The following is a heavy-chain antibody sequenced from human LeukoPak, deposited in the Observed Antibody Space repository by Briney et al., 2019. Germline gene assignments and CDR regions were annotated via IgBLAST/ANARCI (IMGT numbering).Heavy chain of an antibody. Sequence: SETLSLTCAVYGGSFSSYYWNWIRQSPGKGLEWIGEILHSGSTNYNPTLKSRATISIDTSKNQLSLKLSSVTAADTAVYYCARGILLEGTKYYTQNFNSWGQGTQVTVSP. D-gene: IGHD3-3*01. CDR1: GGSFSSYY. V-gene: IGHV4-34*01. CDR2: ILHSGST. J-gene: IGHJ4*02. CDR3: ARGILLEGTKYYTQNFNS.